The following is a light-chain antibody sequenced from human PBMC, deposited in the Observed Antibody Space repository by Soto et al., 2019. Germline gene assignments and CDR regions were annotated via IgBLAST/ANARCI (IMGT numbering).Light chain of an antibody. J-gene: IGKJ4*01. V-gene: IGKV1-9*01. CDR1: QAITNN. CDR3: QQVKSYPRT. CDR2: QES. Sequence: DIHLTQSPSSLSASVGDRVTITSRASQAITNNLAWYQQKPWNPPRLLIYQESTLHSGVPSRFSGRIVGTQFILTIDSLQPEDFATYYCQQVKSYPRTFGGGTKVEIK.